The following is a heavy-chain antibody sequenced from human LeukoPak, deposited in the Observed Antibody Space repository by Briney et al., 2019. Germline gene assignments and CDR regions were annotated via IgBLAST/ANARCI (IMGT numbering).Heavy chain of an antibody. D-gene: IGHD3-22*01. Sequence: SETLSLTCAVYGGSFSGYYWSWIRQPPGKGLEWIGEINHSGSTNYNPSLKSRVTISVDMSKNQFSLKLSSVTAADTAVYYCARVRVSSMIVVVITYYFDYWGQGTLATVSS. J-gene: IGHJ4*02. CDR2: INHSGST. CDR1: GGSFSGYY. CDR3: ARVRVSSMIVVVITYYFDY. V-gene: IGHV4-34*01.